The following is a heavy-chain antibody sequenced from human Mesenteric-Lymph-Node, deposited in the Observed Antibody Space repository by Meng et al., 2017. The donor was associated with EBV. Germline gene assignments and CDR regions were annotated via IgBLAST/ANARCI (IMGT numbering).Heavy chain of an antibody. CDR2: IVPNVGTG. CDR1: GGTFSNFA. V-gene: IGHV1-69*06. J-gene: IGHJ4*02. CDR3: AMSRAGHWNLLDN. Sequence: VEFVPCGAEVEEPGSTEECSCKASGGTFSNFAFSGVRQAPGQGLELVGAIVPNVGTGRYSQKFQGRVTITADRSTNTVYIEVSSLTSEDTAVYYCAMSRAGHWNLLDNWGQGTLVTVSS. D-gene: IGHD1-1*01.